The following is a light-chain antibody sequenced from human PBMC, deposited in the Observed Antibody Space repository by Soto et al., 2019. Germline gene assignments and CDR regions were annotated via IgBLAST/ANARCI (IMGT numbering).Light chain of an antibody. Sequence: EIGLTQSPGTLSLSPGERATLSCRASQSVSSSYLAWYQQKPGQAPRLLIYGASSRATGIPDRFSGSGSGTDFTLTISSLQPDDFATYYCQHYNEYSRAFGQGTKVDIK. CDR3: QHYNEYSRA. CDR1: QSVSSSY. CDR2: GAS. V-gene: IGKV3-20*01. J-gene: IGKJ1*01.